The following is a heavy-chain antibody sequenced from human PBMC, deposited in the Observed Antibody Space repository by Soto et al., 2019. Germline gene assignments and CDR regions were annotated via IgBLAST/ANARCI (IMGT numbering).Heavy chain of an antibody. D-gene: IGHD5-18*01. Sequence: ASVKVSCKASGYTFTSSGISWVRQAPGQGLEWMGWISAYHGNTNYAQKLQGRVTMTTDTSTSTAYMELRSLRSDDPAVYYCARTPGYGVDSDYDYWGQGTLVTVSS. CDR3: ARTPGYGVDSDYDY. V-gene: IGHV1-18*01. CDR2: ISAYHGNT. CDR1: GYTFTSSG. J-gene: IGHJ4*02.